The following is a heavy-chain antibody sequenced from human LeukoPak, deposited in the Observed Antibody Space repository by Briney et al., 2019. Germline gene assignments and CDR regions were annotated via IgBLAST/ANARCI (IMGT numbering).Heavy chain of an antibody. CDR1: GGTFSSYA. CDR3: ARDLTRDGYNHDIRYGMDV. Sequence: PVKVSCKASGGTFSSYAISWVRQAPGQGLEWMGRIIPIFRIANYAQKFQGRVTITADKSTSTAYMELSSLRSEDTAVYYCARDLTRDGYNHDIRYGMDVWGQGTTVTVSS. CDR2: IIPIFRIA. D-gene: IGHD5-24*01. J-gene: IGHJ6*02. V-gene: IGHV1-69*04.